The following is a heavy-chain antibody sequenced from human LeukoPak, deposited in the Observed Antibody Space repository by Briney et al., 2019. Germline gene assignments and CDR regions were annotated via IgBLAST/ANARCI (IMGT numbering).Heavy chain of an antibody. CDR3: ASLKDCSGCSCYPAD. Sequence: SQTLSLTRTVSGGSLCISSNYSGWTRPPPRNGLEWIGSIYYIGSTYYSPSLKSRVTISVDTSKNHYSLKLSSVTAADTAVYYCASLKDCSGCSCYPADWGQGTLVTVSS. D-gene: IGHD2-15*01. V-gene: IGHV4-39*01. CDR2: IYYIGST. J-gene: IGHJ4*02. CDR1: GGSLCISSNY.